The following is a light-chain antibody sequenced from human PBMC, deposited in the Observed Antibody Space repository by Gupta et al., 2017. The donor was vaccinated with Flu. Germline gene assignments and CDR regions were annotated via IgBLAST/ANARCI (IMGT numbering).Light chain of an antibody. CDR3: QQYGNSPT. V-gene: IGKV3-20*01. CDR2: GSS. CDR1: HPLTHGF. J-gene: IGKJ1*01. Sequence: IVLTQSPGPLSLSPGDRAALSCRASHPLTHGFLAWYQHKPGQAPRLLFFGSSRRAADIPNWFSGSGSGTDFSLTISRLEPEDFALYYCQQYGNSPTFGQGTKVEIK.